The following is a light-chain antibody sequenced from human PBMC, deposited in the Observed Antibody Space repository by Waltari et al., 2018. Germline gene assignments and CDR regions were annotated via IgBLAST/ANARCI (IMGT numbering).Light chain of an antibody. CDR1: SSDVGGFDH. Sequence: QSALTQPASVSGSPGQSFPIPCSVPSSDVGGFDHVSWYQHHPGKAPKVIIYDVSKRPSGVSSLISGSKSANTASLIISGLQADDEADYYCVSYTTISPWVFGGGTKLTVL. V-gene: IGLV2-14*03. J-gene: IGLJ3*02. CDR2: DVS. CDR3: VSYTTISPWV.